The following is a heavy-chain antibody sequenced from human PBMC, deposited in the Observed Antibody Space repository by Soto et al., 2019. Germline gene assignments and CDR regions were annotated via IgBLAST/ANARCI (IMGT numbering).Heavy chain of an antibody. V-gene: IGHV4-34*01. CDR3: ASPHPHESLSRFDY. CDR2: INHSGST. Sequence: PSETLSLTCAVYGGSFSGYYWSWIRQPPGKGLEWIGEINHSGSTNYNPSLKSRVTISVDTSKNQFSLKLSSVTAADTAVYYCASPHPHESLSRFDYWGQGTLVTVSS. J-gene: IGHJ4*02. CDR1: GGSFSGYY.